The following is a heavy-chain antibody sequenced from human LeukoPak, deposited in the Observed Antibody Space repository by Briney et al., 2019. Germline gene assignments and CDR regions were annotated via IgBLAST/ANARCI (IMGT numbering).Heavy chain of an antibody. CDR1: GFTFSSYG. Sequence: PGRSLRLSCADSGFTFSSYGMHWVRQAPGKGLEWVAVISYDGSNKYYADSVKGRFTISRDNSKDTLFLQMNSLKAEDTAVYYCAKASRQAAVASPLDYWGQGTLVTVSS. CDR3: AKASRQAAVASPLDY. D-gene: IGHD6-19*01. CDR2: ISYDGSNK. J-gene: IGHJ4*02. V-gene: IGHV3-30*18.